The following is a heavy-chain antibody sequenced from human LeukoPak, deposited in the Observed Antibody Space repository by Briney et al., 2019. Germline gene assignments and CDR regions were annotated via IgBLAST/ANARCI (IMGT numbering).Heavy chain of an antibody. CDR2: IYPGDSDT. J-gene: IGHJ5*02. V-gene: IGHV5-51*01. Sequence: GASLQISCKGSGYSFTSYWIGWVRPMPGKGLEWMGIIYPGDSDTRYSPSFQGQVTISADKSISTAYLQWSSLKASDTAMYYCARQEYSSSWFGGSNWFDPWGQGTLVTVSS. D-gene: IGHD6-13*01. CDR1: GYSFTSYW. CDR3: ARQEYSSSWFGGSNWFDP.